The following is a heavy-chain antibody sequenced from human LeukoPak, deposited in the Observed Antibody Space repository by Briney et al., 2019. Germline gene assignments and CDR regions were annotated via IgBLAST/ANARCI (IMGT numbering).Heavy chain of an antibody. CDR3: ARSSGYYPHDYGMDV. CDR1: GYTFTSYG. Sequence: ASVKVSCKASGYTFTSYGISWVRQAPGQGLEWMGWISAYNGNTKYVQNLQGRATMATDTSTSTTYLELRSLRFDDTAVYYCARSSGYYPHDYGMDVWGQGTTVTVSS. D-gene: IGHD5-12*01. V-gene: IGHV1-18*01. CDR2: ISAYNGNT. J-gene: IGHJ6*02.